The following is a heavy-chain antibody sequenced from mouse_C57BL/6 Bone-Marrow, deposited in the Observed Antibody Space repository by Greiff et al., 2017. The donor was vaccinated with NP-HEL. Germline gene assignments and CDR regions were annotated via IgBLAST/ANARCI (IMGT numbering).Heavy chain of an antibody. CDR2: IRNKANGYTT. J-gene: IGHJ1*03. D-gene: IGHD2-5*01. V-gene: IGHV7-3*01. CDR3: AVYYSNVWYFDV. CDR1: GFTFTDYY. Sequence: EVHLVESGGGLVQPGGSLSLSCAASGFTFTDYYMSWVRQPPGKALEWLGFIRNKANGYTTEYSASVKGRFTISRDNSQSILYLQMNALRAEDSATYYCAVYYSNVWYFDVWGTGTTVTVSS.